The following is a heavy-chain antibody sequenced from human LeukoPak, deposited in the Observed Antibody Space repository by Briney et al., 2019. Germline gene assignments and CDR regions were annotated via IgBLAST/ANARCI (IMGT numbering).Heavy chain of an antibody. D-gene: IGHD3-16*01. CDR3: ARAKDDVQLIDY. V-gene: IGHV1-69*13. CDR1: GGTFSSYA. J-gene: IGHJ4*02. Sequence: SVKVSCKASGGTFSSYAISWVRQAPGQGLEWMGGIIPIFGTANYAQKFQGRVTITADESTSTAYMELSSLRSEDTAVYYCARAKDDVQLIDYWGQGTLVTVSS. CDR2: IIPIFGTA.